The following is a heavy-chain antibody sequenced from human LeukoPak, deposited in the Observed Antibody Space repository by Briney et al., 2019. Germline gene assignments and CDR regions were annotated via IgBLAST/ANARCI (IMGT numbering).Heavy chain of an antibody. J-gene: IGHJ6*03. CDR1: GYTFTSYG. CDR3: ARGVKQQLVSMYYYYMDV. CDR2: ISAYNGNT. V-gene: IGHV1-18*01. Sequence: ASVKVSCKASGYTFTSYGISWVRQAPGQGLEWMGWISAYNGNTNYAQKLQGRVTMTTDTSTSTAYMELRSLRSDDTAVYYCARGVKQQLVSMYYYYMDVWGKGTTVTVSS. D-gene: IGHD6-13*01.